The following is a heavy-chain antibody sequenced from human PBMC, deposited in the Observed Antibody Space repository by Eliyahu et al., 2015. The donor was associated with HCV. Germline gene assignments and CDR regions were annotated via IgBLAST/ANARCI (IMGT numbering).Heavy chain of an antibody. CDR2: IKSKTDGGTT. CDR3: TTGEEPAAIGYYYYYGMDV. V-gene: IGHV3-15*01. Sequence: EVQLVESGGGLVKPGGSLRLSCAASGFTFSNXWXSWVRQAPGKGLEWVGRIKSKTDGGTTDYAAPVKGRFTISRDDSKNTLYLQMNSLKTEDTAVYYCTTGEEPAAIGYYYYYGMDVWGQGTTVTVSS. CDR1: GFTFSNXW. J-gene: IGHJ6*02. D-gene: IGHD2-2*01.